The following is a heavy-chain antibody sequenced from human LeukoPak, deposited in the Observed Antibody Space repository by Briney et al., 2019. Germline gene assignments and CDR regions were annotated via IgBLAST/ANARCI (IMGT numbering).Heavy chain of an antibody. D-gene: IGHD2-15*01. V-gene: IGHV3-23*01. CDR1: GFTFSSYA. Sequence: PGGSLRLSCAASGFTFSSYAMSWVRQAPGKGLEWVSAISGSGGSTYYADSVKGRFTISRDNSKNTLYLQMNSLRDEDTAIYYCARDGYCSGGSCYSNVDYWGQGILVTVSS. CDR3: ARDGYCSGGSCYSNVDY. J-gene: IGHJ4*02. CDR2: ISGSGGST.